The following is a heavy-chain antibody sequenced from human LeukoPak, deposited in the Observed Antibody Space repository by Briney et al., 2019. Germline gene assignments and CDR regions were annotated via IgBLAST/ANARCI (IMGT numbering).Heavy chain of an antibody. CDR1: GFIFNNYD. CDR2: ISRDGKRQ. D-gene: IGHD2-21*02. CDR3: ARDRLNRAYCGNDCYSAAFDY. V-gene: IGHV3-30*03. Sequence: GGSLRISCATSGFIFNNYDPHWVRQAPGKGLEWLATISRDGKRQFYTDSVKGRFTISRDDSRNTLYLQMNSLRPEDTAVYYCARDRLNRAYCGNDCYSAAFDYWGQGTLVTVSS. J-gene: IGHJ4*02.